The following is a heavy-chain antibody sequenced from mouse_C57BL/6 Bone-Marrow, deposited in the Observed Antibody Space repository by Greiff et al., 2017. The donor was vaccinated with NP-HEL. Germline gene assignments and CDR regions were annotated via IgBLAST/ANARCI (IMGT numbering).Heavy chain of an antibody. V-gene: IGHV5-4*03. CDR2: ISDGGSYT. D-gene: IGHD1-1*01. CDR3: ARADYGRVYGGFAY. J-gene: IGHJ3*01. Sequence: EVKLVESGGGLVKPGGSLKLSCAASGFTFSSYAMSWVRQTPEKRLEWVATISDGGSYTYYPDNVKGRFTISRDNAKNNLYLQMSHLKSEDTAMYYCARADYGRVYGGFAYWGQGTLVTVSA. CDR1: GFTFSSYA.